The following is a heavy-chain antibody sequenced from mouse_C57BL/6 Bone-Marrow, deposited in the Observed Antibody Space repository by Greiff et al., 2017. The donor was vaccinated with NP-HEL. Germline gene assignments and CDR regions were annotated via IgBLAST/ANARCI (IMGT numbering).Heavy chain of an antibody. CDR1: GFSFTSYG. V-gene: IGHV2-5*01. CDR3: AKNPYFDY. CDR2: IWRGGST. J-gene: IGHJ2*01. Sequence: VKLVESGPGLVQPSQSLSITCTASGFSFTSYGVHWVRQSPGKGLEWLGVIWRGGSTDYNAAFMSRLSITKDNTKSQVIFKMNSLQADDTAIYYGAKNPYFDYWGQGTTLTVSS.